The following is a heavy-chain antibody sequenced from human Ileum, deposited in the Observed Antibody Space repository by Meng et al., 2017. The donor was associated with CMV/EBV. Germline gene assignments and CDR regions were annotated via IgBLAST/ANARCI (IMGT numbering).Heavy chain of an antibody. Sequence: GSLRLSCTVSGGSISSSDYYWGWIRQPPGKGLEWIGSVYYSGTTFHNPSLKNRVTISVDTSKNQFSLKLSSVTAADTAVYYCARPKYSGYGDAFDVWGQGTMVTVS. J-gene: IGHJ3*01. D-gene: IGHD5-12*01. CDR1: GGSISSSDYY. V-gene: IGHV4-39*01. CDR3: ARPKYSGYGDAFDV. CDR2: VYYSGTT.